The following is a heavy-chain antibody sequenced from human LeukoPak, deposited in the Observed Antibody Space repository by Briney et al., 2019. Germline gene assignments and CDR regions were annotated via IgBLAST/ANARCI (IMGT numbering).Heavy chain of an antibody. CDR2: ISYDENNK. CDR3: ASTIGRWRFDY. D-gene: IGHD3-3*01. J-gene: IGHJ4*02. V-gene: IGHV3-30*03. Sequence: PGRSLRLSCAASGFTFSSHGIHWVRQAPGKGLEWVAVISYDENNKYYADSVKGRFTISRDNSKNSLYLQMNSLRAEDTAVYYCASTIGRWRFDYWGQGTLVTVSS. CDR1: GFTFSSHG.